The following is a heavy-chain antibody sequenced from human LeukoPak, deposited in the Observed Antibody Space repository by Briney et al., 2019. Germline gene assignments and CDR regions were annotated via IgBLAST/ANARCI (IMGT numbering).Heavy chain of an antibody. CDR2: INHTGST. D-gene: IGHD3-16*01. V-gene: IGHV4-34*01. CDR1: GASFSDYS. Sequence: SETLSLTCAVYGASFSDYSRSWIRQPPGKGLEWIGEINHTGSTNYSPSLKSRVTISVDTSKNQFSLRLTSVTAADTAVYYCATEGGPTDYWGQGTLVTVSS. J-gene: IGHJ4*02. CDR3: ATEGGPTDY.